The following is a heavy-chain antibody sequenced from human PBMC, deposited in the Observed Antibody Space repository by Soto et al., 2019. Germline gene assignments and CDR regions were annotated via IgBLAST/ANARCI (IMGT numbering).Heavy chain of an antibody. CDR3: ARGGIVVVTAIRGWFDP. CDR1: GGSFSGYY. D-gene: IGHD2-21*02. Sequence: QVQLQQWGAGLLKPSETLSLTCAVYGGSFSGYYWSWIRQPPGKGLEWIGEINHSGSTNYNPSLKSRVTISVDTSKNQFSLKLRSVTAADTAVYYCARGGIVVVTAIRGWFDPWGQGTLVTVSS. J-gene: IGHJ5*02. V-gene: IGHV4-34*01. CDR2: INHSGST.